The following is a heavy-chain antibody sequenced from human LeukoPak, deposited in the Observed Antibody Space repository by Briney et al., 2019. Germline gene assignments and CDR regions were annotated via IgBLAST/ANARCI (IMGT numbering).Heavy chain of an antibody. CDR2: IYYSGST. V-gene: IGHV4-30-4*01. J-gene: IGHJ5*02. CDR3: ARVLLWFGELSCWFDP. Sequence: SETLSLTCTVSGGSISSGDYYWSWIRQPPGKGLEWIGYIYYSGSTYYNPSLKSRVTISVDTSKNQFSLKLSSVTAADTAVYYCARVLLWFGELSCWFDPWGQGTLVTVSS. CDR1: GGSISSGDYY. D-gene: IGHD3-10*01.